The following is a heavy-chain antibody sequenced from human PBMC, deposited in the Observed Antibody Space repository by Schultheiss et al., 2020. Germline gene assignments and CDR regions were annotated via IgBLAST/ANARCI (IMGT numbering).Heavy chain of an antibody. CDR1: GFTFSTYG. Sequence: GGSLRLSCVASGFTFSTYGMHWVRQAPGKGLEWVAVIWYDGSNKYYADSVKGRFTISRDDSTGTMSLEMNTLRVEDTAVYYCARGMSLDYWGQGTLVTVSS. CDR2: IWYDGSNK. CDR3: ARGMSLDY. V-gene: IGHV3-33*01. J-gene: IGHJ4*02.